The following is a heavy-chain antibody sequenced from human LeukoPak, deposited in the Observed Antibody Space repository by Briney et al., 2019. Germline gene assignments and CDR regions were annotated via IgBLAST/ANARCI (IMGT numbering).Heavy chain of an antibody. CDR2: VSLAGQT. V-gene: IGHV4-4*02. CDR3: PRVSPPFCPIGY. Sequence: NPSGTLSLTCDISGGSISNTNWWSWVRQPPGQGLEWIGEVSLAGQTNYNPSLNGRVTMSLDESSNQLSLKLTSVTAADTAIYYCPRVSPPFCPIGYWGQGTLVIVPS. CDR1: GGSISNTNW. J-gene: IGHJ4*02.